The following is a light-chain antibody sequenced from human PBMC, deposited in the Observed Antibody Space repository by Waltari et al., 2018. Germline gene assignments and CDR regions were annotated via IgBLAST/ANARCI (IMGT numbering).Light chain of an antibody. V-gene: IGLV2-14*03. CDR2: DVS. CDR3: SSYISSDTLEL. J-gene: IGLJ2*01. Sequence: HSALTQPASVSGSPGQSITISCTGTSSDVGGYNYVSWYQQHPGKAPKLMIFDVSYRTAGISNRFSVSKSGNTAALTISGLQAEDEADYYCSSYISSDTLELFGGGTSLTVL. CDR1: SSDVGGYNY.